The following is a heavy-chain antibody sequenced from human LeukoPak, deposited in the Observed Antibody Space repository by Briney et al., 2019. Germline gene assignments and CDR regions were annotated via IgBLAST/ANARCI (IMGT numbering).Heavy chain of an antibody. CDR1: GFSFSSYG. D-gene: IGHD2-2*02. CDR2: IWYDGTNE. Sequence: GTSLRLSCAASGFSFSSYGMHWVRQAPGKGLEWVALIWYDGTNEYYADSVKGRFTISRDNSKTTSYLQMNSLTAEDTGVYYCTRDMADGYTTGWFVSWGPGTQVTVSS. CDR3: TRDMADGYTTGWFVS. V-gene: IGHV3-33*01. J-gene: IGHJ5*02.